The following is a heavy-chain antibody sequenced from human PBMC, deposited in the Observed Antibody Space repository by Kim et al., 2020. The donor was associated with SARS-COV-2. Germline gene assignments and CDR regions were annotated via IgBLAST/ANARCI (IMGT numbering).Heavy chain of an antibody. CDR3: ARNTLSYCGGDCYQEY. J-gene: IGHJ4*02. CDR1: GFTFTNYW. CDR2: IRQDGSEK. V-gene: IGHV3-7*03. Sequence: GGSLRLSCEASGFTFTNYWMSWVRQAPGKGLEWVANIRQDGSEKYYVDSVRGRFTISRDNAKNSLYLQMNSLRAEDTAVYFCARNTLSYCGGDCYQEYWGQGTLVTVSS. D-gene: IGHD2-21*02.